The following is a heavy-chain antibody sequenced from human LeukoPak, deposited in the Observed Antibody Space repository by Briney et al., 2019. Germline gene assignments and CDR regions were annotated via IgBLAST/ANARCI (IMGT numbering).Heavy chain of an antibody. CDR2: ISRTGTTI. J-gene: IGHJ3*02. Sequence: GGSLRLSCAASGFTFNSYTMNWVRQAPGKGLEWISYISRTGTTIYYADSVKGRFTISRDNAKNSLYLQMNSLRAEDTAVYYCARSDGFDIWGQGTMVTVSS. CDR1: GFTFNSYT. V-gene: IGHV3-48*01. CDR3: ARSDGFDI.